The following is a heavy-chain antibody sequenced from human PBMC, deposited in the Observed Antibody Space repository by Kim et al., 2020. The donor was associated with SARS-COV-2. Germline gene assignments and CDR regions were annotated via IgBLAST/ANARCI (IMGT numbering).Heavy chain of an antibody. CDR1: GFTFSSYA. D-gene: IGHD6-13*01. J-gene: IGHJ3*02. Sequence: GGSLRLSCAASGFTFSSYAMSWVRQAPGKGLEWVSAISGSGGSTYYADSVKGRFTISRDNSKNTLYLQMNSLRAEDTAVYYCAKDGGLAAAAHDAFDIWGPGTMVTVSS. V-gene: IGHV3-23*01. CDR2: ISGSGGST. CDR3: AKDGGLAAAAHDAFDI.